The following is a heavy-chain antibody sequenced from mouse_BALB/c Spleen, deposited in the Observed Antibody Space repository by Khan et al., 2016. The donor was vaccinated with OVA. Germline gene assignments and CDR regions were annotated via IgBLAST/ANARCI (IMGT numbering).Heavy chain of an antibody. CDR3: ARRGYGNYWFAY. D-gene: IGHD2-1*01. V-gene: IGHV14-1*02. J-gene: IGHJ3*01. CDR1: GFNIKDYY. Sequence: VQLQQPGAELVRPGALVKLSCKASGFNIKDYYMNWVKQRPEQGLEWIGWIDHENDDTIYDPKFQGKASITADTSSNTAYLQLSSLTFEDTAVYYCARRGYGNYWFAYWGQGTLVTVSA. CDR2: IDHENDDT.